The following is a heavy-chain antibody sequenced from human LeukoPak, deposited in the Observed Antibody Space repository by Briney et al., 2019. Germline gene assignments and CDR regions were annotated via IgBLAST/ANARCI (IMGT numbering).Heavy chain of an antibody. V-gene: IGHV4-38-2*02. D-gene: IGHD3-10*01. CDR3: ARDRIYGSGSDHFDY. CDR2: IYHSGSI. Sequence: SETLSLTCTVSGYSIRSGYCWGWIRQPPGKGLEWIGSIYHSGSIYHNPSLRSRVTISVDTSKNQFSLKLSSVTAADTAVYYCARDRIYGSGSDHFDYWGQGTLVTVSS. J-gene: IGHJ4*02. CDR1: GYSIRSGYC.